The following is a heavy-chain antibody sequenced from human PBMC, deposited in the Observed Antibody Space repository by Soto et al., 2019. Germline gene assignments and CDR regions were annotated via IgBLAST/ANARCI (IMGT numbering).Heavy chain of an antibody. D-gene: IGHD6-19*01. V-gene: IGHV3-15*01. CDR1: GVTFIHAW. Sequence: PGGSLRLSCAASGVTFIHAWMSWVRQAPGKGLEWVGRIKSQADGATTDSAAPVKGRFTISRDDSKSMVFLQMNSLKNEDTAVYYSATITTDQEYSHGWSPPCYFDHWGQGALVTVSS. CDR3: ATITTDQEYSHGWSPPCYFDH. J-gene: IGHJ4*02. CDR2: IKSQADGATT.